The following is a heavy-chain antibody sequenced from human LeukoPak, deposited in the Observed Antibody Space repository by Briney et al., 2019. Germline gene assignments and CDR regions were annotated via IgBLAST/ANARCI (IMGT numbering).Heavy chain of an antibody. CDR1: GFTVSSNY. CDR3: ARSGGSSIAAPLDAFDI. D-gene: IGHD6-6*01. CDR2: IYSGGST. V-gene: IGHV3-53*01. J-gene: IGHJ3*02. Sequence: GGSLGLSCAASGFTVSSNYMSWVRQAPGKGLEWVSVIYSGGSTYYADSVKGRFTISRDNSKNTLYLQMNSLRAEDTAVYYCARSGGSSIAAPLDAFDIWGQGTMVTVSS.